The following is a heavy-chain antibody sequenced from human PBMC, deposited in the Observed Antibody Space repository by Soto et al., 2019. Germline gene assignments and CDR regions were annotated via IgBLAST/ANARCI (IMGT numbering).Heavy chain of an antibody. Sequence: QVQLVQSGAEVKKPESSVKVSCKAPGGTFSTYAISWVRQAPGQGLEWMGGIIPMFGTANYAPRVQDRVTITADESTNTGYMELSSLRSEDTAVYFCASGIQLWLRRINNGYSGWGQGTLVTVSS. CDR2: IIPMFGTA. D-gene: IGHD5-18*01. CDR1: GGTFSTYA. CDR3: ASGIQLWLRRINNGYSG. J-gene: IGHJ4*02. V-gene: IGHV1-69*12.